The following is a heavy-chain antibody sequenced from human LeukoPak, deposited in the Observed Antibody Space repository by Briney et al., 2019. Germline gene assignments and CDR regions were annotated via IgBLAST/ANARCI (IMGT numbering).Heavy chain of an antibody. D-gene: IGHD3-9*01. CDR1: GFTFGDYT. CDR2: IRSKAYGGTT. J-gene: IGHJ6*02. V-gene: IGHV3-49*04. Sequence: GGSLRLSCTASGFTFGDYTMSWVRQAPGKGLEWVGFIRSKAYGGTTEYAASVKGRFTISRDDSKSIAYLQMNSLKTEDTAVYYCTRSMYYDILTGYFLQNYYYYGMDVWGQGTTVTVSS. CDR3: TRSMYYDILTGYFLQNYYYYGMDV.